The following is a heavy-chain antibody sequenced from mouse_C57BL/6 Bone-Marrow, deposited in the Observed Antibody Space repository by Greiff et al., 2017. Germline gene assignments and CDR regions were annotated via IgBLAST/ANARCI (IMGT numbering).Heavy chain of an antibody. CDR3: ARQGDYDGDY. Sequence: EVKLVESGGGLVQPGGSLKLSCAASGFTFSDYYMYWVRQTPEKRLEWVAYISNGGGSTYYPDTVKGRFTISRDNAKNTLYLQMSRLKSEDTAMYYCARQGDYDGDYWGQGTTLTVSS. D-gene: IGHD2-4*01. V-gene: IGHV5-12*01. J-gene: IGHJ2*01. CDR1: GFTFSDYY. CDR2: ISNGGGST.